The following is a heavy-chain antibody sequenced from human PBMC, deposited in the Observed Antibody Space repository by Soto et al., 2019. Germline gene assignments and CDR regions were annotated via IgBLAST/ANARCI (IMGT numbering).Heavy chain of an antibody. CDR2: IYYSGST. D-gene: IGHD3-22*01. CDR1: GGSISSYY. Sequence: PSETLSLTCTVSGGSISSYYWSWIRQPPGKGLEWIGYIYYSGSTDYNPSLKSRVTIPVDTSKNQFSLKLSSVTAADTAVYYCARDLYYYDSSGYYRYFDYWGQGTLVTVS. CDR3: ARDLYYYDSSGYYRYFDY. V-gene: IGHV4-59*01. J-gene: IGHJ4*02.